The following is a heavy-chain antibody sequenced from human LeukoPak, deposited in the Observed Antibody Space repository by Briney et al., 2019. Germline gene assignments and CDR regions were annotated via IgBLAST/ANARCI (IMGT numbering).Heavy chain of an antibody. D-gene: IGHD3-3*01. J-gene: IGHJ6*03. CDR3: AREPQQFLEWLLDASPDYYYYMDV. V-gene: IGHV3-66*01. CDR1: GFTVSSNY. CDR2: ISSGDDT. Sequence: PGGSLRLSCAASGFTVSSNYMSWVRQSPGRGLEWVSVISSGDDTHYADSVKGRFSVSRDNSRNTVNLQINSLRVEDTAVYYCAREPQQFLEWLLDASPDYYYYMDVWGKGTTVTVSS.